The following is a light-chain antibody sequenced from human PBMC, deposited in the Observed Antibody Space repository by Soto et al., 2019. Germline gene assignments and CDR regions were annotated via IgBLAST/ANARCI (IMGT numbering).Light chain of an antibody. V-gene: IGKV3-11*01. CDR1: QSVSSY. Sequence: EIVLTQSPATLSLSPGERATLSCRASQSVSSYLAWYQQKPGQAPRLLIYDASNRATGIPARFSGSGSGTYFTLTIISLEPEDFAVYYCQQRSNSPRTFGQGTKVEIK. CDR3: QQRSNSPRT. J-gene: IGKJ1*01. CDR2: DAS.